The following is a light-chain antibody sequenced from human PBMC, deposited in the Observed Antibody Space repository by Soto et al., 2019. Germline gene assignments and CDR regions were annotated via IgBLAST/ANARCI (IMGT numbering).Light chain of an antibody. CDR3: QQRSNPPT. CDR2: GAS. V-gene: IGKV3-15*01. Sequence: EIVMTQSPASLSASPGERATLSCRASQSVSSDLAWYQQQPGQAPRLLIYGASTRAIGIPARFSGSGSGTEFTPTISRLQSDDFAVYYRQQRSNPPTFGQGTRLEIK. J-gene: IGKJ5*01. CDR1: QSVSSD.